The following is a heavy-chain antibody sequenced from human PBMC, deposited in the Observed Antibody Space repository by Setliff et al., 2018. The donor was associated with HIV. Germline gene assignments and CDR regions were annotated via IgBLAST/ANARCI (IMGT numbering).Heavy chain of an antibody. Sequence: PSETLSLTCAVYGGSFSGYYWTWIRQPPGKGLEWIGSIYYSGSTYYNPSLKSRVTISVDTSKNQFSLKLSSVTAADTAVYYCARVLYRGSGSYYFDYWGQGTLVTVSS. CDR2: IYYSGST. D-gene: IGHD3-10*01. J-gene: IGHJ4*02. CDR3: ARVLYRGSGSYYFDY. V-gene: IGHV4-34*01. CDR1: GGSFSGYY.